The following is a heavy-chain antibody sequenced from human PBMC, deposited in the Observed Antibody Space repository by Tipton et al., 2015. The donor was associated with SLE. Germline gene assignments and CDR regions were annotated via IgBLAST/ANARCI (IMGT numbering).Heavy chain of an antibody. Sequence: SLRLSCAASGFTFTNYWMTWVRQAPGKGLEWVANINQDGSEKYYVDSVKGRFTISRDNSKNTLYLQMNSLRAEDTAVYYCAKDLKITMVRGVLDYWGQGNLVTVSS. CDR1: GFTFTNYW. J-gene: IGHJ4*02. D-gene: IGHD3-10*01. V-gene: IGHV3-7*03. CDR3: AKDLKITMVRGVLDY. CDR2: INQDGSEK.